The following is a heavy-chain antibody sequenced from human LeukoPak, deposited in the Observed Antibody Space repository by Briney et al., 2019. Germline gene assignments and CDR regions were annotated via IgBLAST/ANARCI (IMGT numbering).Heavy chain of an antibody. CDR3: ARSSIWKDDSFDM. CDR2: IYESGST. CDR1: GGSISFYY. J-gene: IGHJ3*02. Sequence: SQTLSLTCTVSGGSISFYYWSWIRQPPREGPEWIGYIYESGSTNYSPSLKSRVTISVDTSKNQFSLNLRDVTAADTAVYYCARSSIWKDDSFDMWGQGTMVSVS. D-gene: IGHD6-6*01. V-gene: IGHV4-59*01.